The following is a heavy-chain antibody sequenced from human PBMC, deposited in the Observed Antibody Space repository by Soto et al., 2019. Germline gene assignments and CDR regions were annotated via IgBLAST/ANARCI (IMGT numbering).Heavy chain of an antibody. D-gene: IGHD3-3*01. V-gene: IGHV4-39*01. CDR1: GGSISSSNYY. CDR2: IYYSGST. Sequence: QLQLQESGPGLVKPSETLSLTCTVSGGSISSSNYYWGWIRQPPGKGLEWIGSIYYSGSTYYNPSLKSRVTISVDTSKNQFSLKLSSVTAADTAVYYYARHGVIGPPDFWSGSKPNYYYYMDVWGKGTTVTVSS. CDR3: ARHGVIGPPDFWSGSKPNYYYYMDV. J-gene: IGHJ6*03.